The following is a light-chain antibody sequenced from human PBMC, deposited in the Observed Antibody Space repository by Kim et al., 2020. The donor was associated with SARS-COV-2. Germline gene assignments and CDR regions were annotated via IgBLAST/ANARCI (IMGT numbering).Light chain of an antibody. CDR2: WAS. CDR3: EQYHTTPYT. Sequence: RATINGKSSQSVLARSDKKNYVAWYQQEPGQPPKVIIYWASTRESGVPDRFTGRGSGTDFTLTISSLQAEDVAVYYCEQYHTTPYTFGQGTKLEI. J-gene: IGKJ2*01. CDR1: QSVLARSDKKNY. V-gene: IGKV4-1*01.